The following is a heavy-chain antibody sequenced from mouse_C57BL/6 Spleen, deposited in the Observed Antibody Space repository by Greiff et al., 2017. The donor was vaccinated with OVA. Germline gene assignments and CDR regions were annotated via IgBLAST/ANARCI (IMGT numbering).Heavy chain of an antibody. V-gene: IGHV1-15*01. CDR2: IDPETGGT. J-gene: IGHJ4*01. CDR1: GYTFTDYE. D-gene: IGHD1-1*01. CDR3: TRDVRDYAMDY. Sequence: VQLQQSGAELVRPGASVTLSCKASGYTFTDYEMHWVKQTPVHGLEWIGAIDPETGGTAYNQKFKGKAILTADKSSSTAYMELRSLTSEDSAVYYCTRDVRDYAMDYWGQGTSVTVSS.